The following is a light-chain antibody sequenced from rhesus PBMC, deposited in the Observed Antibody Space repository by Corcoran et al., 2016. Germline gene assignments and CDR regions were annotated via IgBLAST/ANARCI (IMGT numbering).Light chain of an antibody. CDR3: QQYSSRPICT. V-gene: IGKV1-22*01. CDR2: KAS. CDR1: QGISSW. Sequence: DIQMTQSPSSLSASVGDKVTITCRASQGISSWLAWSQQKPGKAPKLLIYKASSLQSGVPSRFCGSGSRTDFTLTISSLQSENFATYYCQQYSSRPICTFGPGTKLDI. J-gene: IGKJ3*01.